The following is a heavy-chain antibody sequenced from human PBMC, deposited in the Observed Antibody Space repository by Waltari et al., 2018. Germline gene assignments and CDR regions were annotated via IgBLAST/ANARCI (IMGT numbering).Heavy chain of an antibody. CDR3: AISDIVATMGRFDY. Sequence: QLQLQESGPGLVKPSETLSLTCTVSGGSISSSSSYWGWIRQPPGKGLEWIGSIYYSGSTYYNPSLKSRVTISVDTSKNQFSLKLSSVTAADTAVYYCAISDIVATMGRFDYWGQGPLVTVSS. CDR2: IYYSGST. CDR1: GGSISSSSSY. D-gene: IGHD5-12*01. J-gene: IGHJ4*02. V-gene: IGHV4-39*07.